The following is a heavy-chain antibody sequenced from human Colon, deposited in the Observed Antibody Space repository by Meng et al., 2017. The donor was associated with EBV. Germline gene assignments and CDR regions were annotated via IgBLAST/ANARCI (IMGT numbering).Heavy chain of an antibody. CDR3: ARERGGVTRDFDS. Sequence: QLPVQESGPGLLKPSETLSLTRSVSGDSITTNGYYWGWIRQSPGKGLEWIGSIFYSGNTYFNPSLKTRVTISVDTSKNQFSLKLSSVTAADTAIYYCARERGGVTRDFDSWGQGALVTVSS. J-gene: IGHJ4*02. CDR2: IFYSGNT. V-gene: IGHV4-39*07. D-gene: IGHD3-16*01. CDR1: GDSITTNGYY.